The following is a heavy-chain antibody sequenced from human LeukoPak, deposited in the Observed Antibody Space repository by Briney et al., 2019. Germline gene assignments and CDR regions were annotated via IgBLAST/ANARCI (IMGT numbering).Heavy chain of an antibody. V-gene: IGHV4-59*01. CDR2: IYYSGST. Sequence: SETLSLTCTVSGGSISSYYWSWIRQPPGKGLEWIGYIYYSGSTNYNPSLKSRVTISVDTSKNQFSLKLSSVTAADTAVYYCARDLGLYSSSAAGMDVWGQGTTVTASS. CDR1: GGSISSYY. D-gene: IGHD6-13*01. J-gene: IGHJ6*02. CDR3: ARDLGLYSSSAAGMDV.